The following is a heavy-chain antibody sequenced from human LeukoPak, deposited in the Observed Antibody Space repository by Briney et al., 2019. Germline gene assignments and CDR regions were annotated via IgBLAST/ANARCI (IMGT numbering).Heavy chain of an antibody. Sequence: PSETLSLTCTVSGGSISSSSYYWGWIRQPPGKGLEWIGSIYYSGSTYYNPSLKSRVTISVDTSKNQFSLKLSSVTAADTAVYYCARDLQGYCSGGSCSEFYYYYYMDVWGKGTTVTVSS. V-gene: IGHV4-39*07. D-gene: IGHD2-15*01. CDR3: ARDLQGYCSGGSCSEFYYYYYMDV. CDR2: IYYSGST. CDR1: GGSISSSSYY. J-gene: IGHJ6*03.